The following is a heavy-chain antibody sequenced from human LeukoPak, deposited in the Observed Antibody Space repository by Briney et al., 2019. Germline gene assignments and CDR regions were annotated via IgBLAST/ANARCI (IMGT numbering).Heavy chain of an antibody. CDR1: GFTFSSYS. D-gene: IGHD3-10*01. V-gene: IGHV3-48*04. CDR2: ISSSSSTI. Sequence: GGSLRLSCAASGFTFSSYSMNWVRQAPGKGLEWVSYISSSSSTIYYADSVKGRFTISRDNAKNSLYLQMNSLRAEDTAVYYCARVRVWFGELSPFDYWGQGTQVTVSS. J-gene: IGHJ4*02. CDR3: ARVRVWFGELSPFDY.